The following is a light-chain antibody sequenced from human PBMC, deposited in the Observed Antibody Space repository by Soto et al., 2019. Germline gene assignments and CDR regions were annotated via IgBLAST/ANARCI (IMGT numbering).Light chain of an antibody. V-gene: IGKV3-15*01. CDR1: QSVSSY. CDR3: QQYNNWPIT. CDR2: GAS. J-gene: IGKJ5*01. Sequence: EIVLTQSPATLSLSPGERATLSCRATQSVSSYLAWYQQKPGQAPRLXIYGASSRETGIPDRFLCSGAGPECTRPISSLQSEDVEVYDCQQYNNWPITFGQGTRLEIK.